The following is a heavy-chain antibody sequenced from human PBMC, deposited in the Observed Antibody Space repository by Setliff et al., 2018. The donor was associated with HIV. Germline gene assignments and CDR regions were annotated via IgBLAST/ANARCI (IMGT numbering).Heavy chain of an antibody. CDR3: ARVPLYYDSSGYPDY. CDR2: INTNTGNP. Sequence: ASVKVSCKASGYTFTSYARNWVRQAPGQGLEWMGWINTNTGNPTYAQGFTGRFVFSLDTSVSTAYLQISSLKAEDTAVYYCARVPLYYDSSGYPDYWGQGTLVTVSS. J-gene: IGHJ4*02. CDR1: GYTFTSYA. D-gene: IGHD3-22*01. V-gene: IGHV7-4-1*02.